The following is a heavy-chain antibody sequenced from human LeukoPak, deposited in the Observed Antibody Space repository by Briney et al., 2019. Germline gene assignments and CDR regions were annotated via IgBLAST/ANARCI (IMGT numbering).Heavy chain of an antibody. CDR1: GFTFSSYS. CDR3: ARGGSIAAAFDY. V-gene: IGHV3-21*01. CDR2: MSSSSSYI. Sequence: PGGSLRLSCAASGFTFSSYSMNWVRQAPGKGLEWVSSMSSSSSYIYYADSVKGRFTISRDNAKNSLYLQMNSLRAEDTAVYYCARGGSIAAAFDYWGQGTLVTVSS. D-gene: IGHD6-13*01. J-gene: IGHJ4*02.